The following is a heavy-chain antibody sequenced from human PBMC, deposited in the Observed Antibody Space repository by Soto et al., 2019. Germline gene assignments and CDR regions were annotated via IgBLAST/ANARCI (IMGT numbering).Heavy chain of an antibody. CDR3: AGSYESGTYGRLDP. Sequence: QIQLVQSGAEVKQPGSSVKVSCKASGGGFSSYAINWVRQGPGVGLERMGGIIPHFGTRNYAQRVEGRVTITADESTNTAYMELNSLTSEDTAVYYCAGSYESGTYGRLDPWGQGTLVTVSS. D-gene: IGHD3-10*01. CDR1: GGGFSSYA. V-gene: IGHV1-69*01. CDR2: IIPHFGTR. J-gene: IGHJ5*02.